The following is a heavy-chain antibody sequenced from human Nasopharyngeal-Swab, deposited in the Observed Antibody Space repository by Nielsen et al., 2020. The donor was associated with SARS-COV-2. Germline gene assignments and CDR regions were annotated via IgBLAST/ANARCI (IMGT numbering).Heavy chain of an antibody. V-gene: IGHV4-34*01. CDR3: ARGGNRLAWARTSYDMDV. D-gene: IGHD1-7*01. Sequence: WIRQPPGQGLEWIGEINHSGSTNYNPSLKSRVTISVDTSKNQFSLKLSSVTAADTAVYYCARGGNRLAWARTSYDMDVWGKGTTVTVSS. CDR2: INHSGST. J-gene: IGHJ6*03.